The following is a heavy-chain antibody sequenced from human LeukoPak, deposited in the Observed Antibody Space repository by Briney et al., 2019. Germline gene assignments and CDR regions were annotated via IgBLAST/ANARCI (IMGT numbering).Heavy chain of an antibody. CDR2: IIHIFGTA. CDR3: ARVVVPAAIVGWFDP. D-gene: IGHD2-2*02. V-gene: IGHV1-69*15. Sequence: ASVKVSCKASGCTFSSYAISWVRQAPGQGLEWMGSIIHIFGTANYAQKFQGRVTITASDSTSTAYMELSSLRSEDTAVYYCARVVVPAAIVGWFDPWGQGTLVTV. CDR1: GCTFSSYA. J-gene: IGHJ5*02.